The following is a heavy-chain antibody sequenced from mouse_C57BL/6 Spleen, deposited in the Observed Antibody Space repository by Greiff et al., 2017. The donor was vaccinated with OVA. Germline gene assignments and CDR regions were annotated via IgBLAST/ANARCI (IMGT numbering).Heavy chain of an antibody. V-gene: IGHV1-22*01. CDR2: INPNNGGT. CDR1: GYTFTDYN. J-gene: IGHJ2*01. CDR3: ARDPADYFDY. Sequence: EVKLMESGPELVKPGASVKMSCKASGYTFTDYNMHWVKQSHGKSLEWIGYINPNNGGTSYNQKFKGKATLTVNKSSSTAYMELRSLTSEDSAVYYCARDPADYFDYWGQGTTLTVAS.